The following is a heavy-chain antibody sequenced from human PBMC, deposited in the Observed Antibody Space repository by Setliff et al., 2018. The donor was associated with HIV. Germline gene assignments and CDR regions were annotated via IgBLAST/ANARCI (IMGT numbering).Heavy chain of an antibody. J-gene: IGHJ6*03. V-gene: IGHV4-31*03. CDR2: IYYSGST. CDR1: GASFSSGGYY. D-gene: IGHD3-16*01. CDR3: ARSKKRGDYYYYYYYMDV. Sequence: TLSLTCTVSGASFSSGGYYWTWIRQHPVRGLEWIGYIYYSGSTYYNPSLRSRLTISIDTSKNQFSLKLSSVTAADTAVYYCARSKKRGDYYYYYYYMDVWGKGTTVTVSS.